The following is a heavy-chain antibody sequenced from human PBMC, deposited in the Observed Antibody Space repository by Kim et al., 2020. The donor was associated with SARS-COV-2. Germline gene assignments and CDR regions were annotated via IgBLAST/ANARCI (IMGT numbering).Heavy chain of an antibody. CDR1: GYTFTTYA. V-gene: IGHV1-3*04. Sequence: ASVKVSCKTSGYTFTTYAIHWVCQAPGRRLEWRGWVNTANGNTKYSQKFQGRVTLTRDTSATTAYMELSSLRSEDTAIYYCVTTISAAGGSFEYWGQGTLLTVSS. CDR2: VNTANGNT. J-gene: IGHJ4*02. CDR3: VTTISAAGGSFEY. D-gene: IGHD6-25*01.